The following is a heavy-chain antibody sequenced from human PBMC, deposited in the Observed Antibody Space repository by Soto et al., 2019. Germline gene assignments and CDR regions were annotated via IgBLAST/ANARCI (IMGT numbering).Heavy chain of an antibody. CDR2: ISAGSSSI. D-gene: IGHD6-19*01. CDR1: GFTFPSYT. V-gene: IGHV3-21*01. J-gene: IGHJ4*02. CDR3: SRGSGYFDY. Sequence: EVQLVESGGGLVKPGGSLRLSCAASGFTFPSYTMNWVRQAPGKGPQWVASISAGSSSIFYADSVRGRFTVSRDNADNSLFLQMSRLRAEDTAVYYCSRGSGYFDYWGQGTVVTVSS.